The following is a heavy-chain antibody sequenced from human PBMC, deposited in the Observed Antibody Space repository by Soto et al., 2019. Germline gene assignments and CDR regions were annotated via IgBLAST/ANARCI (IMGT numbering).Heavy chain of an antibody. J-gene: IGHJ5*01. CDR1: GDSVSSSSVT. Sequence: SQPLSLTCAISGDSVSSSSVTWNWIRQSPSRGLEWLGRTYYRSKWYNDYAESVKSRITINPDTSKNQFSLNLNSVTPEVTAVYYCVRLIGNSWLDFWGQGTLVTVSS. D-gene: IGHD1-26*01. V-gene: IGHV6-1*01. CDR3: VRLIGNSWLDF. CDR2: TYYRSKWYN.